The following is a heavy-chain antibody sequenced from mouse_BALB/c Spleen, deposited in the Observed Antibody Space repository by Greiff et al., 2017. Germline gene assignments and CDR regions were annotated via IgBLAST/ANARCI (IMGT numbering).Heavy chain of an antibody. D-gene: IGHD2-10*02. CDR3: ARDPSYGNYGIMDY. Sequence: VQRVESGPGLVAPSQSLSITCTVSGFSLTGYGVNWVRQPPGKGLEWLGMIWGDGSTDYNSALKSRLSISKDNSKSQVFLKMNSLQTDDTARYYGARDPSYGNYGIMDYWGQGTSVTVSA. V-gene: IGHV2-6-7*01. CDR2: IWGDGST. CDR1: GFSLTGYG. J-gene: IGHJ4*01.